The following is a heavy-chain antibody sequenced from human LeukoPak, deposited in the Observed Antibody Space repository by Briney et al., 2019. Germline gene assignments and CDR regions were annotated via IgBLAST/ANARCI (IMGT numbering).Heavy chain of an antibody. V-gene: IGHV4-4*07. CDR2: IYTSGST. Sequence: SETLSLTCTVSGGSIGSYYWSWIRQPAGKGLEWIGRIYTSGSTNYNPSLKSRVTISVDTSKNQFSLKLSSVTAADTAVYYCARGVVVAATRRRGWFDPWGQGTLVTVSS. CDR3: ARGVVVAATRRRGWFDP. D-gene: IGHD2-15*01. J-gene: IGHJ5*02. CDR1: GGSIGSYY.